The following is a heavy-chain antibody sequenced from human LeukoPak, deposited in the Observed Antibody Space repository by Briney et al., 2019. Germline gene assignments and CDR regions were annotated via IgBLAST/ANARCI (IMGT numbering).Heavy chain of an antibody. CDR1: GGSFSGYY. CDR3: ARDKYNWNYVFDY. V-gene: IGHV4-34*01. Sequence: PSETLSLTCAVYGGSFSGYYWSWIRQPPGKGLEWIGEINHSGSTNYNPSLKSRVTISVDTSKNQFSLKLSSVTAADTAVYYCARDKYNWNYVFDYWGQGTLVTVSS. CDR2: INHSGST. J-gene: IGHJ4*02. D-gene: IGHD1-7*01.